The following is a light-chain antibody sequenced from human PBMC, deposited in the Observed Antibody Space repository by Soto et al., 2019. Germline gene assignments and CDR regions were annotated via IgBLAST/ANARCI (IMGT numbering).Light chain of an antibody. Sequence: EIVMTQSPATLSVSPGERATLSCRASQSVSNKLVWYQQKPGQAPRLLIYAASTRATGIPARFSGSGSETEFTLTISSLQSEDLAVYYCQQRSNWPKVTFGGGTKVDIK. CDR1: QSVSNK. CDR2: AAS. J-gene: IGKJ4*01. V-gene: IGKV3-15*01. CDR3: QQRSNWPKVT.